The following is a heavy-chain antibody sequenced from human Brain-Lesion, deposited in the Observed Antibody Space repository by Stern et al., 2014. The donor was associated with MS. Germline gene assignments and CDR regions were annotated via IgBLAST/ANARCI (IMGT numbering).Heavy chain of an antibody. V-gene: IGHV1-24*01. Sequence: VQLVESGAEVKKPGASVKVSCKVSGYTLTELSMHWVRQAPRKGLEWMGGFDPEDGETIYAQKFQGRVTMTEDTSTDTAYMELSSLRSEDTAVYYCATLSPGAGGNYYRHFDYWGQGTMGTVSS. CDR2: FDPEDGET. CDR1: GYTLTELS. CDR3: ATLSPGAGGNYYRHFDY. D-gene: IGHD1-26*01. J-gene: IGHJ4*02.